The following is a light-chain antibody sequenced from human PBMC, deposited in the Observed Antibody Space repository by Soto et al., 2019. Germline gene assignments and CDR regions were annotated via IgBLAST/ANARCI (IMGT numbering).Light chain of an antibody. CDR1: QGIRND. V-gene: IGKV1-17*01. J-gene: IGKJ1*01. CDR3: LQHSTSPFT. CDR2: AAS. Sequence: DIQMTQFPSSLSASVGDRVTITCRASQGIRNDLAWYQQKPGKAPKRLIYAASSLQSGVPSRFSGSGSGTEFPLAISSLQPEDFSTFYCLQHSTSPFTFGQGTKVEIK.